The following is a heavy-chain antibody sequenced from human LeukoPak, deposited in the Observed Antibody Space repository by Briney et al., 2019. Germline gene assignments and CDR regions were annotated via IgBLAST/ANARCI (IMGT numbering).Heavy chain of an antibody. CDR1: GGSISSSSYY. D-gene: IGHD6-19*01. Sequence: SETLSLTCTVSGGSISSSSYYWGWIRQPPGKGLEWIGSISYTGSTYYNPSLKSRVTVSVDTSKNQFSLKLSSVTAADTAVYYCTRAVAGHFDYWGQGTLVTVSS. J-gene: IGHJ4*02. CDR2: ISYTGST. V-gene: IGHV4-39*07. CDR3: TRAVAGHFDY.